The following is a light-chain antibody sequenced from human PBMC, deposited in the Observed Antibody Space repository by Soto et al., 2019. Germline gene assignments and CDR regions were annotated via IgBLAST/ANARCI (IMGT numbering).Light chain of an antibody. Sequence: QSVLTQPPSASGTPGQRVTISCSGGSSNIGSNTVNWYQQLPGTAPKLLIYSNSQRPSGVSYRFSGSKSGTSASLAISGLQSEDEAGYYCAAWDDSLNGPRFGGGTKLTVL. CDR3: AAWDDSLNGPR. V-gene: IGLV1-44*01. CDR2: SNS. J-gene: IGLJ3*02. CDR1: SSNIGSNT.